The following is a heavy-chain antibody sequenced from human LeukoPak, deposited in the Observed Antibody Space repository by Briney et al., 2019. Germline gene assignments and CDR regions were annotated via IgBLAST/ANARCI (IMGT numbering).Heavy chain of an antibody. CDR2: IYYSGST. Sequence: SETLSLTCTVSGGSISSYYWSWIRQPPGKRLEWIGYIYYSGSTNYNPSLKSRVTISVDTSKNQFSLKLSSVTAADTAVYYCARVRCSSTSCPLDYWGQGTLVTVSS. J-gene: IGHJ4*02. D-gene: IGHD2-2*01. CDR1: GGSISSYY. CDR3: ARVRCSSTSCPLDY. V-gene: IGHV4-59*12.